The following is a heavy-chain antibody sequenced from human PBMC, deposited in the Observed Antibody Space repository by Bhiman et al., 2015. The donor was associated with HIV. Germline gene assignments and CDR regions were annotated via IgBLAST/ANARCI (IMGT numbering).Heavy chain of an antibody. V-gene: IGHV3-9*01. CDR2: ISWNSGSI. D-gene: IGHD6-13*01. CDR3: AREFTGYSSSNFDY. Sequence: EVQLVESGGGLVQPGRSLRLSCAASGFTFEDYAMHWVRQAPGKGLEWVSGISWNSGSIGYADSVKGRFTISRDNAKNSLYLQMNSLRAEDTAVYYCAREFTGYSSSNFDYWGQGTLVTVSS. J-gene: IGHJ4*02. CDR1: GFTFEDYA.